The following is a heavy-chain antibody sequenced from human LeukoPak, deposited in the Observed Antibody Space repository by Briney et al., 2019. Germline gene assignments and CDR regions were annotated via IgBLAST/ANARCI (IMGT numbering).Heavy chain of an antibody. Sequence: GRSLRLSCAASAFTFSGYGMHWVRQAPGKGLEWVAVVRYDGSSKYYADSVKGRFTISRDNSKNTLYLQMNSLGAEDTAVYYCARDDPGGSYIDYWGQGTLVTVSS. CDR1: AFTFSGYG. J-gene: IGHJ4*02. V-gene: IGHV3-33*01. D-gene: IGHD1-26*01. CDR2: VRYDGSSK. CDR3: ARDDPGGSYIDY.